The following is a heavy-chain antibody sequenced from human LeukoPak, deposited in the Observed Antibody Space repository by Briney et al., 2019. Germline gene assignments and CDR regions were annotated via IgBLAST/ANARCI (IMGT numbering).Heavy chain of an antibody. Sequence: SETLSLTCTVSGGSISSYYWSWIRQPPGKGLEWIGYIYTSGSTNYNPSLKSRVIISVDTSKNQFSLKLSSVTAADTAVYYCARNCSSTSCSDAFDIWGQGTMVTVSS. D-gene: IGHD2-2*01. CDR1: GGSISSYY. J-gene: IGHJ3*02. CDR2: IYTSGST. CDR3: ARNCSSTSCSDAFDI. V-gene: IGHV4-4*09.